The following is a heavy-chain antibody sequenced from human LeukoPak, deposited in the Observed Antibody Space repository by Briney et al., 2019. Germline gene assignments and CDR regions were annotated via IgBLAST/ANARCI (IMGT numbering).Heavy chain of an antibody. J-gene: IGHJ4*02. V-gene: IGHV4-39*01. D-gene: IGHD1-26*01. Sequence: SETLSLTCTVSGGSIRSSYYYWGWIRQPPGKGLEWIGSIYDSGSTYYNPSLKSRVTISVDTSKNQFSLKLSSVTAADTAVYYCARPRVGPRGYYFDYWGQGTLVTVSS. CDR1: GGSIRSSYYY. CDR3: ARPRVGPRGYYFDY. CDR2: IYDSGST.